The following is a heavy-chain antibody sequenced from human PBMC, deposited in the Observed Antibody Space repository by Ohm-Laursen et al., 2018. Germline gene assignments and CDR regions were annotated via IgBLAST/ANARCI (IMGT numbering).Heavy chain of an antibody. Sequence: SVKVSCNASGYTFTSYYMHWVRQAPGQGLEWMGIINPSGGSTSYAQKFQGRVTMTRDTSTSTVYMELSSLRSEDTAVYYCARVPFWYYGMDVWGQGTTVTVSS. V-gene: IGHV1-46*01. J-gene: IGHJ6*02. CDR2: INPSGGST. CDR1: GYTFTSYY. CDR3: ARVPFWYYGMDV.